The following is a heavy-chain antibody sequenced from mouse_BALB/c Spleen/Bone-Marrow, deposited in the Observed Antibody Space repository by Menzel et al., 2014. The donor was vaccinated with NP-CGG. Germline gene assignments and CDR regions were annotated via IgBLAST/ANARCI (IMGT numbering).Heavy chain of an antibody. CDR1: GYTFSFYW. V-gene: IGHV1-9*01. D-gene: IGHD1-2*01. CDR3: ATFINGDPWFAY. CDR2: ILPGSGSI. J-gene: IGHJ3*01. Sequence: VQLQESGAELMKPGASVKISCKATGYTFSFYWIEWVKQRPGHGLEWIGEILPGSGSINYNEKFKGKATFTVDPSSNTAYLQLSSLTSEDTAVYYCATFINGDPWFAYWGQGTLVTVSA.